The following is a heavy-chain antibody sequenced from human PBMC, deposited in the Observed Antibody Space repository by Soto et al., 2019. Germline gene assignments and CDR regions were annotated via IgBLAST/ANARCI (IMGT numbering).Heavy chain of an antibody. V-gene: IGHV1-69*01. CDR1: GGTLNSYT. CDR3: SISNSCGRGDF. J-gene: IGHJ4*02. Sequence: QVQLVQSGAEVKKPGSSVRVSCKASGGTLNSYTISWVRQAPGQGLEWMGGIIPVFGTTDYAQKFQGRVTITADQSTGTAYLALFSLRSEDTAIYYCSISNSCGRGDFWGQGTLVTVSS. CDR2: IIPVFGTT. D-gene: IGHD1-1*01.